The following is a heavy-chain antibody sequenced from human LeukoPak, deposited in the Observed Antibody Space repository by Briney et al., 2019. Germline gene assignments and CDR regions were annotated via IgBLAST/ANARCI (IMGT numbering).Heavy chain of an antibody. CDR2: IHYSGAT. J-gene: IGHJ4*02. D-gene: IGHD2-21*02. V-gene: IGHV4-59*08. CDR1: GGSISYDY. CDR3: ATLRGASTAVFDS. Sequence: SETLSLTCTVSGGSISYDYWSWIRQSPGNRLEWIRYIHYSGATNYSPSLKSRVTISVDTSKNQFSLKLSSVTAADTALYYCATLRGASTAVFDSWGQGALVTVSS.